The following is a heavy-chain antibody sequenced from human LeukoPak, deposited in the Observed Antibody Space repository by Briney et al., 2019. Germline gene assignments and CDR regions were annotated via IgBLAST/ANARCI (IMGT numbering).Heavy chain of an antibody. J-gene: IGHJ4*02. CDR1: GFTFSSYG. D-gene: IGHD3-3*01. CDR2: IYYSGST. CDR3: ARVGVFGVVSDS. V-gene: IGHV4-39*01. Sequence: GSLRLSCAASGFTFSSYGMHWVRQAPGKGLEWIGSIYYSGSTYYSPSLKSRVTISVDTSKIQFSLRLSSVTAADTAVYYCARVGVFGVVSDSWGQGILVTVSS.